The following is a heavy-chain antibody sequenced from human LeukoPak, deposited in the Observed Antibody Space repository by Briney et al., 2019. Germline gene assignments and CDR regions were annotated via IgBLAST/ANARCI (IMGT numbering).Heavy chain of an antibody. D-gene: IGHD6-19*01. V-gene: IGHV4-34*01. Sequence: SETLSLTCAASGGSFSGHYWSWVRQPPGKGLEWIGEINHSGNTNYNPSLKSRVTISVDTSKNQFSLYLTSVTAADTAVYYCARNSSERGFDYCGQGTLVTVSS. CDR3: ARNSSERGFDY. CDR1: GGSFSGHY. CDR2: INHSGNT. J-gene: IGHJ4*02.